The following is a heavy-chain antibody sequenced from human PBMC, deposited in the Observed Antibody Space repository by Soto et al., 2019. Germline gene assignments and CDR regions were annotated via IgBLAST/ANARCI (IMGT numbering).Heavy chain of an antibody. Sequence: GGSLRLSCAASGFTFSSYAMSWVRQAPGKGLEWVSAISGSGGSTYYADSVKGRFTISRDNSKNTLYLQMNSLRAEDTAVYYCAKRRGYCSRGSCYSWGQGTLVTVSS. J-gene: IGHJ4*02. CDR3: AKRRGYCSRGSCYS. CDR2: ISGSGGST. V-gene: IGHV3-23*01. CDR1: GFTFSSYA. D-gene: IGHD2-15*01.